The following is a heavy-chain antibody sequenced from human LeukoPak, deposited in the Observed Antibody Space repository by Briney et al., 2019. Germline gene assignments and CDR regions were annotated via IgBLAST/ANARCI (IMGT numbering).Heavy chain of an antibody. CDR3: ARTDGSSWPTFDY. CDR2: IKQDGSGK. D-gene: IGHD6-13*01. CDR1: GFTFSTYN. J-gene: IGHJ4*02. V-gene: IGHV3-7*01. Sequence: GGSLRLSCAASGFTFSTYNMNWVRQAPGKGLEWVANIKQDGSGKYYVDSVKGRFTISRDNAKNSLYLQMNSLRAEDTAVYYCARTDGSSWPTFDYWGQGTLVTVSS.